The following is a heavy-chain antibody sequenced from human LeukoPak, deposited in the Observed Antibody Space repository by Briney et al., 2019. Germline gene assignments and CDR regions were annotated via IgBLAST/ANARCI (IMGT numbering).Heavy chain of an antibody. CDR1: GGAFSGYY. J-gene: IGHJ6*02. CDR3: ARGGTDITIFGVVLHDYGMDV. D-gene: IGHD3-3*01. V-gene: IGHV4-34*01. CDR2: INHSGST. Sequence: SETLPLTCAVYGGAFSGYYWSWIRQPPGKGLEWIGEINHSGSTNYNPSLKSRVTISVDTSKNQFSLKLSSVTAADTAVYYCARGGTDITIFGVVLHDYGMDVWGQGTTVTVSS.